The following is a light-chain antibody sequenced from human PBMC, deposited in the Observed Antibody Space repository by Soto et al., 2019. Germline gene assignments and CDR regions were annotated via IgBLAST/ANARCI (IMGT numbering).Light chain of an antibody. V-gene: IGKV3-20*01. CDR3: QKYDSVPWS. CDR1: QSVSSSN. J-gene: IGKJ1*01. Sequence: EIVLTQSPGTLSLSPGERATLSCRASQSVSSSNLAWHQQKPGQAPRLLMYGASSRATGIPDRFSGSGSGTDFTLTINSLQPEDVATYFCQKYDSVPWSFGQGTRVEI. CDR2: GAS.